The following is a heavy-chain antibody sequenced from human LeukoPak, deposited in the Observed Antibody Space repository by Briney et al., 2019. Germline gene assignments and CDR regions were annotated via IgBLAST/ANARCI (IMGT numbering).Heavy chain of an antibody. Sequence: SETLSLTCTVSGGSISSHYRSWIRQPPGKGLEWIGYIYYSGSTNYNPSLKSRVTISVDTSKNQFSLKLSSVTAADTAVYYCARVIRGTAMDQYYYYYYMDVWGKGTTVTVSS. CDR2: IYYSGST. CDR3: ARVIRGTAMDQYYYYYYMDV. CDR1: GGSISSHY. D-gene: IGHD5-18*01. V-gene: IGHV4-59*11. J-gene: IGHJ6*03.